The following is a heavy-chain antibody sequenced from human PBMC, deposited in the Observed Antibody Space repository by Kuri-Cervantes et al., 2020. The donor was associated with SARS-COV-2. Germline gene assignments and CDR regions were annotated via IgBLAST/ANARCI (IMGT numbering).Heavy chain of an antibody. J-gene: IGHJ3*02. CDR1: GFTFSSYG. Sequence: GESLKISCAASGFTFSSYGMHWVRQAPGKGLEWVAVIWYDGSNKYYVDSVKGRFTISRDNSKNTLYLQMNRLRAEDTAVYYCARDLTPAAFDIWGQGKRVNVSS. D-gene: IGHD3-9*01. CDR2: IWYDGSNK. V-gene: IGHV3-33*08. CDR3: ARDLTPAAFDI.